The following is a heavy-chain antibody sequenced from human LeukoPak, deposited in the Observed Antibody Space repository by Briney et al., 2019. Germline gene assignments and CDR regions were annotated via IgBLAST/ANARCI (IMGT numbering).Heavy chain of an antibody. Sequence: ASVKVSCKASGYTFTGYYMHWVRQAPGQGLEWMGWINPSGGSTSYAQKFQGRVTMTRDTSTSTVYMELSSLRSEDTAVYYCARDIDGDYGGNSSIDYWAREPWSPSSQ. CDR3: ARDIDGDYGGNSSIDY. CDR1: GYTFTGYY. V-gene: IGHV1-46*01. D-gene: IGHD4-23*01. CDR2: INPSGGST. J-gene: IGHJ4*02.